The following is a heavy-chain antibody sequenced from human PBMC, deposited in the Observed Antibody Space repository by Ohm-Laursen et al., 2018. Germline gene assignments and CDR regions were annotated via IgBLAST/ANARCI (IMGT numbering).Heavy chain of an antibody. CDR2: IYYSGST. Sequence: TLSLTCIVSGGSISSGGYYWSWIRQHPGKGLEWIGYIYYSGSTYYNPSLKSRVTISVDTSKNQFSLKLSSVTAADTAVYYCARDARKLALYAFDIWGQGTMVTVSS. V-gene: IGHV4-31*03. D-gene: IGHD1-14*01. CDR1: GGSISSGGYY. CDR3: ARDARKLALYAFDI. J-gene: IGHJ3*02.